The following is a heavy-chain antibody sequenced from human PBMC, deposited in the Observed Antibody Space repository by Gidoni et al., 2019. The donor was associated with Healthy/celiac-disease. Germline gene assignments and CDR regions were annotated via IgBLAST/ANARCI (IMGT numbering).Heavy chain of an antibody. V-gene: IGHV1-69*01. CDR1: GDTFSSYA. CDR3: ASGIAEAHDAFDI. J-gene: IGHJ3*02. Sequence: QVQLGQSVADVTNPGSSVKVYCKAAGDTFSSYAISWVRQAPGQWLECVRGIIHIFGTANYAQKCQGSVTITADESTSPAKMGLSSLRSDDTALYYCASGIAEAHDAFDIWGQGTMVTVSS. D-gene: IGHD6-13*01. CDR2: IIHIFGTA.